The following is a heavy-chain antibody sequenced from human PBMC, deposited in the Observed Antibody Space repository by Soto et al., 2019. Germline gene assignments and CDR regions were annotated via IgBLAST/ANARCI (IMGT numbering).Heavy chain of an antibody. CDR3: ARGSSGWYEVDY. CDR1: GFTFSSYW. CDR2: IKEDGSEK. Sequence: EVQLVESGGGLVQSGGSLRLSCAASGFTFSSYWMNWVRQAPGKGLEWVANIKEDGSEKNYVDSVKGRITISRDNAKNSLYLQMSSLRADDTAVYYCARGSSGWYEVDYWGQGTLVTVSS. V-gene: IGHV3-7*02. D-gene: IGHD6-19*01. J-gene: IGHJ4*02.